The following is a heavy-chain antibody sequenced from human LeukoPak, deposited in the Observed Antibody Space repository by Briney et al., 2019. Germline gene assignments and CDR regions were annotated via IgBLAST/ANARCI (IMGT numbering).Heavy chain of an antibody. CDR1: GGSISSSSYY. Sequence: SETLSLTCTVSGGSISSSSYYWGWIRQPPGKGLEWIGSIYHSGSTYYNPSLKSRVTISVDTSKNQFSLKLSSVTAADTAVYYCARVYCSGGFFRCQFDPWGQGTLVTVSS. V-gene: IGHV4-39*07. D-gene: IGHD2-15*01. CDR2: IYHSGST. CDR3: ARVYCSGGFFRCQFDP. J-gene: IGHJ5*02.